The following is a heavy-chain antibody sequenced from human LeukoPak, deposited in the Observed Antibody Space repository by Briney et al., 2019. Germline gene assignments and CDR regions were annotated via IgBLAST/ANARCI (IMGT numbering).Heavy chain of an antibody. CDR2: IYTSGST. D-gene: IGHD5-18*01. Sequence: PSETLSLTCTVSGGSIISYYWSWIRQPAGKGLEWIGRIYTSGSTNYNPSLKSRVTMSVDTTKNQFSLKLSSVTAAETAVYYCARMLAIYTAMGGDYYYGMDVWGQGTTVTVSS. CDR3: ARMLAIYTAMGGDYYYGMDV. CDR1: GGSIISYY. J-gene: IGHJ6*02. V-gene: IGHV4-4*07.